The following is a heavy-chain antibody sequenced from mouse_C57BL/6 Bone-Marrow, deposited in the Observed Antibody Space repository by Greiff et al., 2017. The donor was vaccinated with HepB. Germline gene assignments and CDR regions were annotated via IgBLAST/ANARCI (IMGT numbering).Heavy chain of an antibody. J-gene: IGHJ3*01. V-gene: IGHV5-2*01. Sequence: DVMLVESGGGLVQPGESLKLSCESTEYEFRSHDMSWVRKTPEKRLELVAAINSDGGSTYYPDTMERRFIISRDNTKKSLYLQMSSLRSEDTALYDIASIVTTADWGQGTPVTVSA. CDR3: ASIVTTAD. D-gene: IGHD2-5*01. CDR1: EYEFRSHD. CDR2: INSDGGST.